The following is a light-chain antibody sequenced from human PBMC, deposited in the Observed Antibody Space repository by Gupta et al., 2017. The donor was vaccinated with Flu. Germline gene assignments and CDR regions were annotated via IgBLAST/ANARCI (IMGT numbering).Light chain of an antibody. CDR1: QSISSY. CDR3: QQTYSTTRIT. CDR2: AAS. Sequence: SSLSASIGDRVTITCRASQSISSYVNWYQHKPGKAPGLLIYAASNLQSGVPSRFSGSGYGTDFTLTISSRQPEDFATYYCQQTYSTTRITFGGGTRVAIK. J-gene: IGKJ4*01. V-gene: IGKV1-39*01.